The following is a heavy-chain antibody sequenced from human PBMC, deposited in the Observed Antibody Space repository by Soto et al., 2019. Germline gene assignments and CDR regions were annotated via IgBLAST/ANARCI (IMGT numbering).Heavy chain of an antibody. CDR2: INAGNGNT. Sequence: GASVKVSCKASGYIFTTYAIHWVRQAPGQRLEWMGWINAGNGNTKYSQRFQGRVTITRDTSASTAYMELSSLRSEDTAVYYCARRGSAAFPHDWFGPWGQGTLVTVSS. J-gene: IGHJ5*02. CDR3: ARRGSAAFPHDWFGP. CDR1: GYIFTTYA. V-gene: IGHV1-3*01. D-gene: IGHD3-16*01.